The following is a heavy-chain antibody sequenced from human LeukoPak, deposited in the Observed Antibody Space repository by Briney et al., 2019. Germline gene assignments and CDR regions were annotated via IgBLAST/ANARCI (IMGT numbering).Heavy chain of an antibody. CDR1: GGSFSGYY. Sequence: SETLSLTCAVYGGSFSGYYWSWIRQPPGKGLEWIWEINHSVSTNSNPSLKTRFTISVTTSKNQFSRKRSSVTAADTAVYYCARGGRRGYSYGNYYMDVWGKGTTVTVSS. CDR3: ARGGRRGYSYGNYYMDV. J-gene: IGHJ6*03. D-gene: IGHD5-18*01. V-gene: IGHV4-34*01. CDR2: INHSVST.